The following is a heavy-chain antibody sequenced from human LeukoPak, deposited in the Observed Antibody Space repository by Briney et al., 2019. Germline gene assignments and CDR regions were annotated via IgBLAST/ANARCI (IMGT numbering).Heavy chain of an antibody. CDR2: IYNSGST. D-gene: IGHD2-2*01. CDR3: ARGIVVVPAAKGGHAFDI. Sequence: SETLSLTCAVSGGSLSRGGYSWSWIRQQPGKGLEWHGYIYNSGSTDYSPSLKSRVTISVDRSKNQFSLKLSSVTAADTAVYYSARGIVVVPAAKGGHAFDIGGQGTMATVSS. CDR1: GGSLSRGGYS. V-gene: IGHV4-30-2*01. J-gene: IGHJ3*02.